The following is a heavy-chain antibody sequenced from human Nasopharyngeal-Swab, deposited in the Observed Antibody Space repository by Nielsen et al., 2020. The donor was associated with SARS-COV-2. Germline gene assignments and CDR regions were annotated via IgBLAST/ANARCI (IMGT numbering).Heavy chain of an antibody. CDR3: ANDFKTGFDY. J-gene: IGHJ4*02. CDR1: GFAFKYYA. CDR2: IGGNSEGP. Sequence: GESLKISCAASGFAFKYYAMTWVRQAPGTGLEWVSTIGGNSEGPYYADSVKGRFTISRDNSRTTVYLQMNSLRVEDTALYYCANDFKTGFDYWGQGSLVTVSS. V-gene: IGHV3-23*01.